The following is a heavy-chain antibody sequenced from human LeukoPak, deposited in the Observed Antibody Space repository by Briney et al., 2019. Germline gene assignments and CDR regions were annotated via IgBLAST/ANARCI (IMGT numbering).Heavy chain of an antibody. D-gene: IGHD2-2*01. CDR1: GYTFTSYG. CDR3: ARRYCSSTSCYGAFNWFDP. J-gene: IGHJ5*02. CDR2: ISAYNGNT. V-gene: IGHV1-18*01. Sequence: ASVKVSCKASGYTFTSYGISWVRQAPGQGLEWMGWISAYNGNTNYAQKLQGRVTMTTDTSTSTAYMELRSLRSDDTAVYYCARRYCSSTSCYGAFNWFDPWGQGTLVTVSS.